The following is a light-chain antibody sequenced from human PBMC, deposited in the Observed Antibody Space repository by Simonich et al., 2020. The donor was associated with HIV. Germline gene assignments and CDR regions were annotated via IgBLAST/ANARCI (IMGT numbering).Light chain of an antibody. Sequence: IQMTQSPSSLSASVGDRITITCRASQSISTYLHWYQLKPGKAPKLLIYAASSLQSGVPARFSGSGSGTEFTLTISSLQPEDFATYYCQQSYSIPYTFGQGTKLEIK. J-gene: IGKJ2*01. CDR2: AAS. V-gene: IGKV1-39*01. CDR3: QQSYSIPYT. CDR1: QSISTY.